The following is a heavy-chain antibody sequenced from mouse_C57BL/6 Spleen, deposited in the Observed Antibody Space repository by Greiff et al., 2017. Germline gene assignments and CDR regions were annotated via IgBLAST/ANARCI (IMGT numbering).Heavy chain of an antibody. CDR1: GFNIKDYY. D-gene: IGHD1-1*01. CDR2: IDPEDGET. CDR3: ARSRGSSPFAY. V-gene: IGHV14-2*01. Sequence: VKVVESGAELVKPGASVKLSCTASGFNIKDYYMHWVKQRTEQGLEWIGRIDPEDGETKYAPKFQGKATITADTSSNTAYLQLSSLTSEDTAVYYCARSRGSSPFAYWGQGTLVTVSA. J-gene: IGHJ3*01.